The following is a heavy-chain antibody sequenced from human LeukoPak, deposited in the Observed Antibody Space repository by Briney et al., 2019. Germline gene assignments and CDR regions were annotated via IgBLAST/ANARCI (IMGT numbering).Heavy chain of an antibody. V-gene: IGHV3-23*01. J-gene: IGHJ4*02. CDR3: AQDRAWGAYAY. Sequence: GGSLRLSCAASGFNFNNYNMNWVRQAPGKGLEWVSGSASTGRTYYADSVKGRFTIYRDNSKNTLYLQMNSLRAEDTAIYHCAQDRAWGAYAYWGQGALVTVSS. CDR1: GFNFNNYN. D-gene: IGHD2-21*01. CDR2: SASTGRT.